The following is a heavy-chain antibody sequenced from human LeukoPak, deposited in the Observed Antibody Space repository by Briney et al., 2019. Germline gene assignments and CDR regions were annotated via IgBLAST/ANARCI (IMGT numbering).Heavy chain of an antibody. CDR1: GGSISSYY. CDR3: ARELGYAVISFDY. Sequence: SETLSLTCTVSGGSISSYYWSWIRQPPGKGLEWIGRITTSGTTHYNPSLTSRVTISVDTSKNQLSLKLSSVTAADTAVYYCARELGYAVISFDYWGQGTVVTVSS. J-gene: IGHJ4*02. D-gene: IGHD2-21*01. V-gene: IGHV4-4*08. CDR2: ITTSGTT.